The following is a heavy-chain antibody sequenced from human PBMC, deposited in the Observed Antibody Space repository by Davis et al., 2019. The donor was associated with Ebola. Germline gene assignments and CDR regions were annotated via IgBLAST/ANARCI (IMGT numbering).Heavy chain of an antibody. CDR1: GFTFSAYH. Sequence: PGGSLRLSCAASGFTFSAYHMNAVRQAPGKGLEWFENIRDSEVTYYADSVKGRFTISRDNSKRTLYLQMDSLRAEDTALYYCAKEPSSGYAFDIWGQGTMVTVSS. J-gene: IGHJ3*02. CDR3: AKEPSSGYAFDI. D-gene: IGHD3-22*01. CDR2: IRDSEVT. V-gene: IGHV3-23*01.